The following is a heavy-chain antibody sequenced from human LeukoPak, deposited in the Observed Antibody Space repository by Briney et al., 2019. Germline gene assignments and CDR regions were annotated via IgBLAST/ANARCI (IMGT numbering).Heavy chain of an antibody. V-gene: IGHV3-48*04. Sequence: PGGSLRLSCAASGFTFSSYSMNWVRQAPGKGLEWVSYISSSSSTIYYADSVKGRFTISRDNAKNSLYLQMNSLRAEDTAVYYCAREGRSGYSSVAFDIWGQGTMVTVSS. CDR1: GFTFSSYS. CDR3: AREGRSGYSSVAFDI. CDR2: ISSSSSTI. J-gene: IGHJ3*02. D-gene: IGHD6-19*01.